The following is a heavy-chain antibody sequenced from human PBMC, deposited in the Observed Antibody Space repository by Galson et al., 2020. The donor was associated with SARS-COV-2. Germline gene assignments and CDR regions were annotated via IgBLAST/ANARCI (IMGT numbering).Heavy chain of an antibody. Sequence: QLGESLKISCAASGFTFSSYWMSWVRQAPGKGLEWVANIKQDGSQKYYADSVKGRFTISRHNAKNSLYLQMNSLGAEDTAVYYCAREDYYGSGTSRGMDVWGQGTTVTVSS. CDR2: IKQDGSQK. V-gene: IGHV3-7*01. CDR3: AREDYYGSGTSRGMDV. D-gene: IGHD3-10*01. CDR1: GFTFSSYW. J-gene: IGHJ6*02.